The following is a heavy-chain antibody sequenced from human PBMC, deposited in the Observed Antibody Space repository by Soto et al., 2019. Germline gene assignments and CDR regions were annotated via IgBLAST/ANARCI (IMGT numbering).Heavy chain of an antibody. D-gene: IGHD3-3*01. V-gene: IGHV4-31*03. CDR3: SRAQRSIAIFGVVSGPGPYYCGMEG. CDR2: IYYSLRT. Sequence: LSLTCTVSGGSISSGVYYWTWIGPHPVKDLEWIGYIYYSLRTYYNPSLKSRVTISVDTSKNQFSLKLSCVTAWDKAVYHCSRAQRSIAIFGVVSGPGPYYCGMEGWGTWNTV. J-gene: IGHJ6*04. CDR1: GGSISSGVYY.